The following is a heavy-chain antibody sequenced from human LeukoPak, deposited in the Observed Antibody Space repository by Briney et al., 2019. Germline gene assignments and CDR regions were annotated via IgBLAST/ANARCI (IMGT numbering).Heavy chain of an antibody. CDR3: ARVGEMATTTFWFDP. J-gene: IGHJ5*02. CDR1: GFTFSNAW. V-gene: IGHV3-15*01. Sequence: PGGSLRLSCAASGFTFSNAWMSWVRQAPGKGLEWVGRIKSKTDGGTTDYAAPVKGRFTISRDDSKNTLYLQMNSLKTEDTAVYFCARVGEMATTTFWFDPWGQGTLVTVSS. CDR2: IKSKTDGGTT. D-gene: IGHD5-24*01.